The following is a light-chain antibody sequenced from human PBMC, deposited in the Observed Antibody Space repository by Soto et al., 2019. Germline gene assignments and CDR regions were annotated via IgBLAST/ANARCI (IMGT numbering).Light chain of an antibody. Sequence: QSALNQPASVSGSPGQSITISCTGTSSDAGGYNYVSWYQQHPGKAPKLMIYEVSNRPSGVSNRFSGSKSGNTASLTISGLQAEDEADYYCSSYTSSSTVVFGGGTKLTVL. CDR1: SSDAGGYNY. CDR2: EVS. V-gene: IGLV2-14*01. CDR3: SSYTSSSTVV. J-gene: IGLJ2*01.